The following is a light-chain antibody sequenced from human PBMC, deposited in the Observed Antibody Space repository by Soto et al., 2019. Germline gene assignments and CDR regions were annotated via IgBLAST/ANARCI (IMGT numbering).Light chain of an antibody. Sequence: QTVVTQPPSASGTPGPRVTISCSGRSSNIGSNYVYWYQQLPGKAPKLLTYTDNQRPSGVPDRFSGSKSGTSASLAISGLRSEDEADYYCAAWDDSLSGVVFGGGTKLTVL. CDR3: AAWDDSLSGVV. J-gene: IGLJ2*01. CDR2: TDN. V-gene: IGLV1-47*02. CDR1: SSNIGSNY.